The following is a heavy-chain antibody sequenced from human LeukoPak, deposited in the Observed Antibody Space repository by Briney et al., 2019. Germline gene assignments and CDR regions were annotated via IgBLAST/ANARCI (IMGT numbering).Heavy chain of an antibody. Sequence: GGSLRLSCAASGFTVSSYSMNWVRQAPGKGLEWVSSISSGSSYIYYADSVKGRFTISRDNAKNSLYLQMNSLRAEDTAVYYCARDRQWLEFDYWGQGTLVTVSS. CDR3: ARDRQWLEFDY. J-gene: IGHJ4*02. V-gene: IGHV3-21*01. CDR1: GFTVSSYS. CDR2: ISSGSSYI. D-gene: IGHD6-19*01.